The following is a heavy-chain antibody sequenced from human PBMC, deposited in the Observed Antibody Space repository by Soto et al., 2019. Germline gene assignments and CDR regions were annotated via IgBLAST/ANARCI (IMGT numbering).Heavy chain of an antibody. CDR1: GYTFTSYG. V-gene: IGHV1-18*04. J-gene: IGHJ4*02. Sequence: GASVKVSCKASGYTFTSYGISWVRQAPGQGLEWMGWISAYTGDINYAQKLQGRVTMTTDTSTSTAYMELRSLRSDDTAVYYCARVRYSSGWPLFDYWGQGTLLTVSS. CDR3: ARVRYSSGWPLFDY. D-gene: IGHD6-19*01. CDR2: ISAYTGDI.